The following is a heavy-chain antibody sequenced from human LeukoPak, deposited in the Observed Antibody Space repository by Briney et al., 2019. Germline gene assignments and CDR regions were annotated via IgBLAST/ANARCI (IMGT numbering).Heavy chain of an antibody. CDR2: IIPIFGTA. CDR3: ARSSGYYYYYGMDV. V-gene: IGHV1-69*13. CDR1: GGTFSSYA. D-gene: IGHD3-22*01. J-gene: IGHJ6*02. Sequence: EASVKVSCTASGGTFSSYAISWVRQAPGQGLEWMGGIIPIFGTANYAQKFQGRVTITADESTSTAYMELSSLRSEDTAVYYCARSSGYYYYYGMDVWGQGTTVTVSS.